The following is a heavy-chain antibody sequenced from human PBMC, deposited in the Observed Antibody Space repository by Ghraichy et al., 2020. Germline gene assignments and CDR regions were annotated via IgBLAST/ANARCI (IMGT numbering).Heavy chain of an antibody. CDR3: ARPRDGYDDAFDI. D-gene: IGHD5-24*01. CDR2: ISYDGSNK. J-gene: IGHJ3*02. Sequence: GGSLRLSCAASGFTFSSYAMHWVRQAPGKGLEWVAVISYDGSNKYYADSVKGRFTISRDNSKNTLYLQMNSLRAEDTAVYYCARPRDGYDDAFDIWGQGTMVTVSS. CDR1: GFTFSSYA. V-gene: IGHV3-30-3*01.